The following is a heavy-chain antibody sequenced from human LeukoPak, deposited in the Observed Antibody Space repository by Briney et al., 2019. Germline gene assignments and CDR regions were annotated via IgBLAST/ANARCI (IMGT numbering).Heavy chain of an antibody. CDR2: IIPIFGTA. J-gene: IGHJ4*02. Sequence: SVKVSCKASGGTFSSYAISWVRQAPGQGLEWMGGIIPIFGTANYAQKFQGRVTITADESTSTAYMELSSLRSEDTAVYYCATGRVLRFLEWYYRGQGTLVTVSS. D-gene: IGHD3-3*01. V-gene: IGHV1-69*01. CDR1: GGTFSSYA. CDR3: ATGRVLRFLEWYY.